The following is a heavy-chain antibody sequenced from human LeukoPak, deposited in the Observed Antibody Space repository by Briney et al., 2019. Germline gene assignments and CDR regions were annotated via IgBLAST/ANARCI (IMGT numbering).Heavy chain of an antibody. CDR3: ARGFSINTYYDYVWGSYRHYYFDH. CDR2: IYTSGST. D-gene: IGHD3-16*02. Sequence: SETLSLTCTVSGGSISSYYWSWIRQPAGKGLEWIGRIYTSGSTNYNPSLKSRVTMSVDTSKNQFSLKLSSVTAADTAVYYCARGFSINTYYDYVWGSYRHYYFDHWGQGTLVTVSS. J-gene: IGHJ4*02. V-gene: IGHV4-4*07. CDR1: GGSISSYY.